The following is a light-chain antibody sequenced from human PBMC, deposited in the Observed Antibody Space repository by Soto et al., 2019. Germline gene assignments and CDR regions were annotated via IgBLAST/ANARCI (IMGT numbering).Light chain of an antibody. J-gene: IGKJ5*01. Sequence: AIQVTQSPSSLSASGGARITITCRASQDIRGALAWYQQKPGKAPKLLIYDVSTLETGVPSRFSGTGSGTEFTLTISSLQPEDFGTYYCQQFNSYPITFGHGTRLEIK. V-gene: IGKV1-13*02. CDR1: QDIRGA. CDR2: DVS. CDR3: QQFNSYPIT.